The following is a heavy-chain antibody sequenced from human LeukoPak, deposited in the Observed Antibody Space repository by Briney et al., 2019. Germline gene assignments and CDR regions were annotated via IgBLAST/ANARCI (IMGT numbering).Heavy chain of an antibody. V-gene: IGHV1-2*06. D-gene: IGHD3-9*01. Sequence: ASVKVSCKASGYTFTGYYMHWVRQAPGQGLEWMGRINPNSGGTNYAQKFQGRVTMTEDTSTDTAYMELSSLRSEDTAVYYCATGLRYFDWCYRDWGQGTLVTVSS. J-gene: IGHJ4*02. CDR2: INPNSGGT. CDR3: ATGLRYFDWCYRD. CDR1: GYTFTGYY.